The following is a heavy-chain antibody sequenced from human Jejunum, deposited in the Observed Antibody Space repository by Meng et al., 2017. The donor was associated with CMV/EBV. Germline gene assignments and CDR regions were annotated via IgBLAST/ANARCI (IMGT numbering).Heavy chain of an antibody. CDR1: SD. Sequence: SDLHSVRQASGNGLEWVGRVISNANSYATAYAASVKGRLTISRDDSKSTAYLQMNSLKTEDTAVYYCTRQPPYYGSGYYVSYYFDYWGQGTLVTVSS. J-gene: IGHJ4*02. D-gene: IGHD3-10*01. CDR3: TRQPPYYGSGYYVSYYFDY. CDR2: VISNANSYAT. V-gene: IGHV3-73*01.